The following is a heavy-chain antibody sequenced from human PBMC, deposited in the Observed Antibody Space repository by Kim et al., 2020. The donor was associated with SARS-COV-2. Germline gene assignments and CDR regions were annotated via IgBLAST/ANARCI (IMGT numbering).Heavy chain of an antibody. J-gene: IGHJ4*02. CDR3: ARDIRPGLWSRPEY. V-gene: IGHV3-21*01. Sequence: GGSLRLSCAASGFTFSSYSMNWVRQAPGKGLEWVSSISSSSSYIYYADSVKGRFTISRDNAKNSLYLQMNSLRAEDTAVYYCARDIRPGLWSRPEYWGQGTLVTLSS. CDR1: GFTFSSYS. CDR2: ISSSSSYI. D-gene: IGHD5-18*01.